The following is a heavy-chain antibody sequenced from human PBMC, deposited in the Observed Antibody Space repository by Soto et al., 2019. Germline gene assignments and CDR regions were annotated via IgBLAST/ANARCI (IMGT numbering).Heavy chain of an antibody. Sequence: SETLSLTCTVSGGSISSSSYHWGWIRQPPGKGLEWIGSIYYSGGTYYNPSLKSRVTISVDTSKNQFSLKLSSVTAADTAVYYCARRMIASVDYWGQGTLVTVSS. V-gene: IGHV4-39*01. J-gene: IGHJ4*02. D-gene: IGHD3-22*01. CDR3: ARRMIASVDY. CDR2: IYYSGGT. CDR1: GGSISSSSYH.